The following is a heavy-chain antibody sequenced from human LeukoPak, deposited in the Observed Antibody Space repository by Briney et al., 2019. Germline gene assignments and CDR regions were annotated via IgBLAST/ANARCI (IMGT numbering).Heavy chain of an antibody. CDR2: SGGDGGST. J-gene: IGHJ2*01. Sequence: GGSLRLSCAASGFTFSSYDMSWVRQAPGKGLEWVSASGGDGGSTYADPVKGRFTISRDNSKNTLYLQMNGLRAEDTATYYCAKALNYWYFDLWGRGNLVTVSS. CDR1: GFTFSSYD. CDR3: AKALNYWYFDL. V-gene: IGHV3-23*01.